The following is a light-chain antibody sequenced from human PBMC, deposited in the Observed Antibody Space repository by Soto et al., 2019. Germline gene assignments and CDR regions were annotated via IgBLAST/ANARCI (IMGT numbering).Light chain of an antibody. CDR2: GAS. CDR3: QPYGRSPFT. CDR1: QSVSSNY. J-gene: IGKJ3*01. Sequence: EIVMTQSPGTLSLSPGETATLSCRASQSVSSNYVAWFHQKPGQAPRLLIYGASSRATGVPDRFSASGSGKDFTLTISRLEPEDFAVYYCQPYGRSPFTFGPGTKVDIK. V-gene: IGKV3-20*01.